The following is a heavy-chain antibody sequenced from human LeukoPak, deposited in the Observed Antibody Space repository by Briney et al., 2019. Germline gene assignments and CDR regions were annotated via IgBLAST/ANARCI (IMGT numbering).Heavy chain of an antibody. Sequence: GGSLRLSCAASGFTFGDYAMHWVRQAPGKGLEWVSGISWNSGSIGYADSVKGRFTISRDNAKNSLYLQMNSLRAEDTALYYCEKDIRFWGCSPPDVFDIWGKGKMSTASS. CDR1: GFTFGDYA. D-gene: IGHD3-16*01. CDR3: EKDIRFWGCSPPDVFDI. J-gene: IGHJ3*02. CDR2: ISWNSGSI. V-gene: IGHV3-9*01.